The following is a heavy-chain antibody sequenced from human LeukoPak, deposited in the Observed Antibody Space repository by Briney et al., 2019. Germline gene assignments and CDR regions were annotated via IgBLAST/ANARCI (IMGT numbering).Heavy chain of an antibody. CDR1: GGSISSGGYS. D-gene: IGHD3-10*01. CDR2: IYYSGST. V-gene: IGHV4-31*01. J-gene: IGHJ4*02. Sequence: PSETLSLTRTVSGGSISSGGYSWSCIRHHPGKGLGWIGYIYYSGSTSFNPSLKNPLTMSVDTSNSPFSLWLSSVTAADTAMYYCARARGVTLVRGVIEHFDFWGQGTLVTVSS. CDR3: ARARGVTLVRGVIEHFDF.